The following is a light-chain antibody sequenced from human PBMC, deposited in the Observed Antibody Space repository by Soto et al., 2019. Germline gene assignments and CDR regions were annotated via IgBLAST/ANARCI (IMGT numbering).Light chain of an antibody. Sequence: QSAPTQPASVSGSPGQSITISCTGTSSDVGNYNLVSWYQQRPGKAPKLMIYEVSKGPSGVSNRFSGSKSGNTASLTISGLQTEDEADYYCCSYAGSDTYVFGTGTKLTVL. CDR2: EVS. CDR1: SSDVGNYNL. V-gene: IGLV2-23*02. CDR3: CSYAGSDTYV. J-gene: IGLJ1*01.